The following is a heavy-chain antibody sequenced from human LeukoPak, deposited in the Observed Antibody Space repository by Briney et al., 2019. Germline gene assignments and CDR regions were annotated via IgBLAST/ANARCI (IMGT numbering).Heavy chain of an antibody. CDR1: GYTFTSYY. J-gene: IGHJ4*02. Sequence: ASVKVSCKASGYTFTSYYMHWVRQAPGQGLEWMGIINPSGGSTSYAQKFQGTLTMTRDTSTSTVYMELSSLRSEDTAVYYCARNSYGHGGEYDYWGQGTLVTVSS. D-gene: IGHD5-18*01. CDR3: ARNSYGHGGEYDY. V-gene: IGHV1-46*01. CDR2: INPSGGST.